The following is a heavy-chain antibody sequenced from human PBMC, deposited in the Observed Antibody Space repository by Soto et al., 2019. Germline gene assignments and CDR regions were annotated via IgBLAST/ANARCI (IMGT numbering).Heavy chain of an antibody. CDR3: ARAQDIVVVVAAFTNFDY. CDR2: IRGSGGST. V-gene: IGHV3-23*01. CDR1: GFTFSSYA. J-gene: IGHJ4*02. Sequence: PGGSLRLSCAASGFTFSSYAMSWVRQAPGKGLEWVSAIRGSGGSTYYADSVKGRFTISRDNSMHTLYLQMNSLRAEDTAVYYCARAQDIVVVVAAFTNFDYWGQGTLVTVSS. D-gene: IGHD2-15*01.